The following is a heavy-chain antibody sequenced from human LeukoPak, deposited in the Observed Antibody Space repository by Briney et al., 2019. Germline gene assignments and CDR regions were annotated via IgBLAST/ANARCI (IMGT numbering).Heavy chain of an antibody. CDR2: IIPILGIA. CDR1: GGTFSSYA. CDR3: ARGGTIRPYYFDY. Sequence: GASVKVSCKASGGTFSSYAISWVRQAPGQGLEWMGRIIPILGIANYTQKFQGRVTITADKSTSTAYIELSSLRSEDTAVYYCARGGTIRPYYFDYWGQGTLVTVSS. J-gene: IGHJ4*02. D-gene: IGHD3-9*01. V-gene: IGHV1-69*04.